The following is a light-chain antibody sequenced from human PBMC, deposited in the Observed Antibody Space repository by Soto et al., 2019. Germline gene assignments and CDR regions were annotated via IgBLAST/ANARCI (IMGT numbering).Light chain of an antibody. CDR2: DAS. Sequence: EIVLTQSPATLSLSPGERATLSCRASQSVSSYLAWYQQKPGQAPRLLIYDASNRATGIPARFSGSGSGTDFTLTISSLEPEDFAVYYCQQRSNWPQGTFGQRTKVDIK. V-gene: IGKV3-11*01. CDR3: QQRSNWPQGT. J-gene: IGKJ1*01. CDR1: QSVSSY.